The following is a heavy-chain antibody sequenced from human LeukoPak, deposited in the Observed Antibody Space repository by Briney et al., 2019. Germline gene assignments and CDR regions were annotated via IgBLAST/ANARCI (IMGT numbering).Heavy chain of an antibody. CDR1: GFTFSNYA. CDR2: ISSSSSYI. J-gene: IGHJ4*02. V-gene: IGHV3-21*01. D-gene: IGHD2-2*01. CDR3: ARVYCSSTSCYIFDY. Sequence: RPGGSLRLSCAASGFTFSNYAMHWVRQAPGKGLEWVSSISSSSSYIYYADSVKGRFTISRDNAKNSLYLQMNSLRAEDTAVYYCARVYCSSTSCYIFDYWGQGTLVTVSS.